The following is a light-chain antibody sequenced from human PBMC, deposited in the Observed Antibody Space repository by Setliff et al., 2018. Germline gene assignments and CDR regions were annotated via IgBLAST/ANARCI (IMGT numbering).Light chain of an antibody. V-gene: IGLV2-8*01. CDR1: SSDVGGHNY. CDR2: EVS. Sequence: SALTQPPSASGSPGQSVTISCTGTSSDVGGHNYVSWYQQHPGKAPKLMIYEVSKRPSGVPDRFSGSKSGNTASLTVSGLQAEDEADYYCSSYAGSNNPYVFGTGTKVTVL. CDR3: SSYAGSNNPYV. J-gene: IGLJ1*01.